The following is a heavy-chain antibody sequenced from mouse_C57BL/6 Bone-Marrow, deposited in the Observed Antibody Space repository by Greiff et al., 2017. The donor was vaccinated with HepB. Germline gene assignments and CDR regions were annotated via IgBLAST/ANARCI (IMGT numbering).Heavy chain of an antibody. D-gene: IGHD2-1*01. CDR3: ARSRLYGNFYWYFDV. J-gene: IGHJ1*03. CDR1: GYTFTSYG. Sequence: VQLQESGAELARPGASVKLSCKASGYTFTSYGISWVKQRTGQGLEWIGEIYPRSGNTYYNEKFKGKATLTADKSSSTAYMELRSLTSEDSAVYFCARSRLYGNFYWYFDVWGTGTTVTVSS. V-gene: IGHV1-81*01. CDR2: IYPRSGNT.